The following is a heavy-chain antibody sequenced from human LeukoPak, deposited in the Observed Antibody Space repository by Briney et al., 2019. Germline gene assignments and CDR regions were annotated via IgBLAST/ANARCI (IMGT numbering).Heavy chain of an antibody. V-gene: IGHV1-69*04. J-gene: IGHJ5*02. CDR1: GGTFSSYA. CDR3: AREPSPYNWFDP. CDR2: IIPILGIA. Sequence: SVKVSCKASGGTFSSYAISWVRQAPGQGLEWMGRIIPILGIANYAQKFQGRVTITADKSTSTAYMELSRLRSEDTAVYYCAREPSPYNWFDPWGQGTLVTVSS.